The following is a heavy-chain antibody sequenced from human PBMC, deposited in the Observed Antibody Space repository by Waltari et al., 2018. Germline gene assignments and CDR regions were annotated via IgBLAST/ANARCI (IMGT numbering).Heavy chain of an antibody. Sequence: QLQLQESGPGLVKASETLSLTCTVSGDSISSSSYYWGWVRQPPGKGLEWIGNMYYRRSTYYNPALKSRVTISGEPSKSQFSLKLSSVTAADTSMYYCVRHARTTSGGKHFDHWGQGMLVTVSP. V-gene: IGHV4-39*01. CDR1: GDSISSSSYY. CDR2: MYYRRST. CDR3: VRHARTTSGGKHFDH. D-gene: IGHD2-15*01. J-gene: IGHJ4*02.